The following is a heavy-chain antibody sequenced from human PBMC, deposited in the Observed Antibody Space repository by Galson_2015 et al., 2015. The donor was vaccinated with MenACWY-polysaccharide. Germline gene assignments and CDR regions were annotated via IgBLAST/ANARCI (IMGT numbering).Heavy chain of an antibody. V-gene: IGHV1-18*01. Sequence: SEKVSCKASGYTFTSFGISWVRQAPGQGLEWMGWISGYDGHTNYAQKFQGRVTMTTDTSTSTAYMELRSLRSDDTAVYYCARDPGSGSPYYFDYWGQGTLVTVSS. CDR2: ISGYDGHT. D-gene: IGHD3-10*01. J-gene: IGHJ4*02. CDR1: GYTFTSFG. CDR3: ARDPGSGSPYYFDY.